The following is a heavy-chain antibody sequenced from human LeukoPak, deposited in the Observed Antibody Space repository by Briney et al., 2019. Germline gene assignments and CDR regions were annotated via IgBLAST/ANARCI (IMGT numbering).Heavy chain of an antibody. CDR1: GGSISNGDHY. CDR2: IYYSGST. CDR3: ARAVVGEMATITPYFDY. V-gene: IGHV4-31*03. J-gene: IGHJ4*02. Sequence: SETLSLTCTVSGGSISNGDHYWSWIRQHPGKGLEWIGHIYYSGSTYYNPSLKSRVTISVDTSKNQFSLKLSSVTAADTAVYYCARAVVGEMATITPYFDYWGQGTLVTVSS. D-gene: IGHD5-24*01.